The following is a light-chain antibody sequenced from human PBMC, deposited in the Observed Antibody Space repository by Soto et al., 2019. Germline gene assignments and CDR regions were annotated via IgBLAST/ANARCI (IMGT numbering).Light chain of an antibody. V-gene: IGKV3-20*01. CDR3: QQYSSSPPEFT. CDR1: QSVSSNY. J-gene: IGKJ3*01. Sequence: EIVLTQSPGTLLVSQVERVTLSCRASQSVSSNYLAWYQQRPGQAPRLLIFGASYRATGIPDRFSGSGSGTDFTLTISRLEPEDFAVYYCQQYSSSPPEFTFGPGTKVDSK. CDR2: GAS.